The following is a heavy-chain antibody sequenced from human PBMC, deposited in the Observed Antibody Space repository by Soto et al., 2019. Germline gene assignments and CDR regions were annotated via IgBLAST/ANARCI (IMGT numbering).Heavy chain of an antibody. D-gene: IGHD2-21*02. V-gene: IGHV1-18*01. Sequence: ASVKVSCKASGYTFTSYGISWVRQAPGQGLEWMGWISAYNGNTNYAQKLQGRVTMTTDTSTSTAYVELRSLRSDDTAVYYCARDFTYCGGDCYSDWFDPWGQGTLVTVSS. CDR1: GYTFTSYG. J-gene: IGHJ5*02. CDR3: ARDFTYCGGDCYSDWFDP. CDR2: ISAYNGNT.